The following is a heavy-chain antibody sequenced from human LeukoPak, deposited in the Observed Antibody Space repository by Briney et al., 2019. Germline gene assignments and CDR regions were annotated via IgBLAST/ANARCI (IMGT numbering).Heavy chain of an antibody. CDR2: MNPNSGNT. Sequence: ASVKVSCKASGYTLTSYDINWVRQATGQGLEWMGWMNPNSGNTGYAQKFQGRVTITRNTSISTAYMELSSLRSEDTAVYYCARRRSSWYAGYYYYMDVWGKGTTVTVSS. CDR3: ARRRSSWYAGYYYYMDV. CDR1: GYTLTSYD. D-gene: IGHD6-13*01. J-gene: IGHJ6*03. V-gene: IGHV1-8*03.